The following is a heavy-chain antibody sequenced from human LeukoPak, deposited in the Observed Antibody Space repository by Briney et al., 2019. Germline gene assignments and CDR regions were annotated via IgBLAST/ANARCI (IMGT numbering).Heavy chain of an antibody. J-gene: IGHJ5*02. Sequence: GASVKVSCKASGYTFTGYYMHWVRQAPGQGLEWMGWINPNSGGTNYAQKFQGRVTMTRDTSISTAYMELSRLRSDDTAVYYCARGRGSGWYEGDWFDPWGQGTLVTVSS. CDR3: ARGRGSGWYEGDWFDP. D-gene: IGHD6-19*01. V-gene: IGHV1-2*02. CDR2: INPNSGGT. CDR1: GYTFTGYY.